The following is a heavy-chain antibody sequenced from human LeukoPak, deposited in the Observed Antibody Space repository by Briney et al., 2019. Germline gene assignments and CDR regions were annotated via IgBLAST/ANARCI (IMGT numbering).Heavy chain of an antibody. CDR3: ARHDYGGNSAWFDP. J-gene: IGHJ5*02. D-gene: IGHD4-23*01. V-gene: IGHV4-59*01. CDR1: GXSISNYY. CDR2: IHSNGIA. Sequence: SETLSLTCTVSGXSISNYYWSWIRQPPGKGLEWIGFIHSNGIADYNRSLNSRASISRDTSRSQVSLKLSSVTAADTAVYYCARHDYGGNSAWFDPWGQGTLVTVSS.